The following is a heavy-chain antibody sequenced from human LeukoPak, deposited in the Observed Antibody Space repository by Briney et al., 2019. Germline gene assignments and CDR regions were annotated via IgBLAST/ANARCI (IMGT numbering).Heavy chain of an antibody. CDR1: GYTFTSYD. CDR3: ARGGRGYSYAQDY. CDR2: MNPNRGNT. D-gene: IGHD5-18*01. J-gene: IGHJ4*02. Sequence: AASVKVSCKASGYTFTSYDINWVRQATGQGREWMGWMNPNRGNTGYAQEFQGRVTMTRNNSISTAYMELSGLRSEDTAVYYCARGGRGYSYAQDYWGQGTLVTVSS. V-gene: IGHV1-8*01.